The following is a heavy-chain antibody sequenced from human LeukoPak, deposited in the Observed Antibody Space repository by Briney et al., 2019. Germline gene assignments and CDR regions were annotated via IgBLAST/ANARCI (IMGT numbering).Heavy chain of an antibody. CDR2: INHSGST. CDR3: ARGSWYDPNWFDH. J-gene: IGHJ5*02. CDR1: GGFFSGYY. Sequence: SETLSLTCAVYGGFFSGYYWSWIRQPPGKGLEWIGEINHSGSTNYNPSLKSRVTISVDTSKNQFSLKLSSVTAADTAVYYCARGSWYDPNWFDHWGQGTLVTVSS. V-gene: IGHV4-34*01. D-gene: IGHD6-13*01.